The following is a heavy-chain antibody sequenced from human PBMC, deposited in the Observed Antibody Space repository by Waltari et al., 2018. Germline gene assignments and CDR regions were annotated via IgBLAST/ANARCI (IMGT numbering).Heavy chain of an antibody. CDR1: GFTVSSNY. CDR3: ARQGYSYGYFSAFDI. CDR2: IYYSGST. J-gene: IGHJ3*02. D-gene: IGHD5-18*01. Sequence: VQLVESGGGLIQPGGSLRLSCAASGFTVSSNYMSWVRQAPGKGLEWIGSIYYSGSTYYNPSLKSRVTISVDTSKNQFSLKLSSVTAADTAVYYCARQGYSYGYFSAFDIWGQGTMVTVSS. V-gene: IGHV4-59*05.